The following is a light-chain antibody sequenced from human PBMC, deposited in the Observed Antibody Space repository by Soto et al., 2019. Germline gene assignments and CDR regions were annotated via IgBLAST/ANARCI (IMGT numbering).Light chain of an antibody. CDR3: QQHLDYPYT. CDR1: QGVSTY. CDR2: AAS. J-gene: IGKJ2*01. Sequence: DIQMTQSPSSLSASVGDRVTITCRASQGVSTYLAWYQQKPGKVPKLLMYAASTLPSGVPSRFSGSGSGTEFTLTISSLQPEDFATYYCQQHLDYPYTFGQGTKLEIK. V-gene: IGKV1-9*01.